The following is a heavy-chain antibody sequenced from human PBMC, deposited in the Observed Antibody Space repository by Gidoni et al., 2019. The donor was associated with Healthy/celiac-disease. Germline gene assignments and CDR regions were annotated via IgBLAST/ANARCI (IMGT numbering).Heavy chain of an antibody. V-gene: IGHV4-34*01. D-gene: IGHD6-13*01. CDR3: ASGRASSWYVY. CDR1: GGSFSGYY. Sequence: QVQLQQWGAGLLKPSETLSLTCAVDGGSFSGYYWSWIRQPPGKGLEWIGEINHSGSTNYHPSLKSRVTISVDTSKNQFSLKLSSVTAADTAVYYCASGRASSWYVYWGQGTLVTVSS. J-gene: IGHJ4*02. CDR2: INHSGST.